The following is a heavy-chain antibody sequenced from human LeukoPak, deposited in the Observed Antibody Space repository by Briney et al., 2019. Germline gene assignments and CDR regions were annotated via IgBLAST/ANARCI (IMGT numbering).Heavy chain of an antibody. CDR1: GYTFTSYY. J-gene: IGHJ4*02. CDR2: VNPSGGTT. V-gene: IGHV1-46*01. D-gene: IGHD6-13*01. Sequence: ASVTVSCKASGYTFTSYYLHWVRQAPGQGLEWMGIVNPSGGTTIYAQKFQGRVTMTRDTSTSTVYMELSSLRSEDTAVYYCARSIGAAGYVYWGQGTLVTVSS. CDR3: ARSIGAAGYVY.